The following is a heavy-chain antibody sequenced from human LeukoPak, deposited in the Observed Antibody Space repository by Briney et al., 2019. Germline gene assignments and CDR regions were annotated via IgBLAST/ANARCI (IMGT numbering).Heavy chain of an antibody. Sequence: GGSLRLSCAASGFTFSSYSMNWVRQAPGRGLEWVSSISSSSSYIYYADSVKGRFTISRDNAKNSLYLQMNSLRAEDTAVYYCARGIPNGEATRYRGQGTLVTVSP. CDR2: ISSSSSYI. D-gene: IGHD5-12*01. CDR3: ARGIPNGEATRY. CDR1: GFTFSSYS. J-gene: IGHJ4*02. V-gene: IGHV3-21*01.